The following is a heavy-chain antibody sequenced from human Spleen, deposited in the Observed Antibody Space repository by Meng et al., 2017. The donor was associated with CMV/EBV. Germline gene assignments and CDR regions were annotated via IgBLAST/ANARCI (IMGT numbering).Heavy chain of an antibody. J-gene: IGHJ4*02. V-gene: IGHV3-30*09. CDR1: RFTFSTYA. CDR2: ISYDGNNK. D-gene: IGHD2-2*01. CDR3: ATYSRAPGALLAYFNY. Sequence: GESLKISCAASRFTFSTYAMHWVRQAPGKGLEWVAVISYDGNNKYYADSVKGRFAISRDNPKNTLYLQMNSLRTEDTALYYCATYSRAPGALLAYFNYWGLGTLVTVSS.